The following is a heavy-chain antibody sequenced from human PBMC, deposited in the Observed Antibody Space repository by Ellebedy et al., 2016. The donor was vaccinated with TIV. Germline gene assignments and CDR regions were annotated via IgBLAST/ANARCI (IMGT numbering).Heavy chain of an antibody. Sequence: GGSLRLSCAASGFTFSDYYMSWIRQAPGKGLEWVSFISSSSISTNCADPVKGRFTNSRANAKKSVFLEMNSLGPEDTAVYFCARGFSDSYPSHLDFWGRGTLVSVSS. J-gene: IGHJ4*02. CDR1: GFTFSDYY. CDR2: ISSSSIST. CDR3: ARGFSDSYPSHLDF. D-gene: IGHD2-21*02. V-gene: IGHV3-11*05.